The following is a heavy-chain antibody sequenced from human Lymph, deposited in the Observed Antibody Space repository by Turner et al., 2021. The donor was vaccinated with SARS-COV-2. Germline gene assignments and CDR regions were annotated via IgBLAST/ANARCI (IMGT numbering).Heavy chain of an antibody. J-gene: IGHJ5*02. Sequence: QVLLVPSGAEVKKPGASVKVSCMASGYTFTSYVINWVRQATGQGLEWMGWMNPNSGNTGYAQKFQGRITMTRNTSISTAYMELSSLRYEDTAVYYGARAAQLAVWFDPWGQGTLVTVSS. V-gene: IGHV1-8*01. D-gene: IGHD6-25*01. CDR2: MNPNSGNT. CDR3: ARAAQLAVWFDP. CDR1: GYTFTSYV.